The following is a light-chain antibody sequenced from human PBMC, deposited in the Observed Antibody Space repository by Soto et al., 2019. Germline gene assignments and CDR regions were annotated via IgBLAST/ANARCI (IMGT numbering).Light chain of an antibody. Sequence: QSALTQPASVSGSPGQSITISCTGTSSDVGSYNLVSWYQQHPGKAPKLMIYEGSKRPSGVSNRFSGSKSGNTASLTISGRQAEDEADYYCCSYAVSSFRVFGGGTKLTVL. CDR3: CSYAVSSFRV. CDR2: EGS. V-gene: IGLV2-23*01. CDR1: SSDVGSYNL. J-gene: IGLJ3*02.